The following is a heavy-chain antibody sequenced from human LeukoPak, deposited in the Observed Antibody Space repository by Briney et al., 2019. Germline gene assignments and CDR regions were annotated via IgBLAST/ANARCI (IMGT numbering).Heavy chain of an antibody. CDR3: ARGVGPILDAFDI. CDR2: ISSSSSYI. V-gene: IGHV3-21*01. Sequence: GGSLRLSCAASGFTFSSYSMNWVRQAPGKGLEWVSSISSSSSYIYYADSVKGRFTISRDNAKNSLYLQMNSLRAEDTAVYYCARGVGPILDAFDIWGQGTMVTVSS. D-gene: IGHD1-26*01. CDR1: GFTFSSYS. J-gene: IGHJ3*02.